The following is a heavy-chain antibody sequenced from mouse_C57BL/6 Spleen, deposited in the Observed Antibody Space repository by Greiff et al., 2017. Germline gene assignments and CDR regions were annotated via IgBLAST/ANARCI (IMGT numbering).Heavy chain of an antibody. CDR1: GYTFTDYY. CDR3: ARGEYYFDY. J-gene: IGHJ2*01. V-gene: IGHV1-76*01. Sequence: QVHVKQSGAELVRPGASVKLSCKASGYTFTDYYINWVKQRPGQGLEWIARIYPGSGNTYYNEKFKGKATLTAEKSSSTAYMQVSSLTSEDSAVYFCARGEYYFDYWGQGTTLTVSS. CDR2: IYPGSGNT.